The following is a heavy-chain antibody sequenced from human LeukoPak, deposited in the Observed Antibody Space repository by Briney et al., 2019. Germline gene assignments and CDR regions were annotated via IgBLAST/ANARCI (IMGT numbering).Heavy chain of an antibody. J-gene: IGHJ4*02. D-gene: IGHD2-15*01. CDR3: AKSQYCSGGSCYPAGVFDY. CDR2: ISGSGGST. V-gene: IGHV3-23*01. Sequence: GGSLRLSCAASGFTFSSYAMSWVRQAPGKGLEWVSAISGSGGSTYYADSVKGRFTISRDNSKNTLYLQMNSLRAEDMAVYYCAKSQYCSGGSCYPAGVFDYWGQGTLVTVSS. CDR1: GFTFSSYA.